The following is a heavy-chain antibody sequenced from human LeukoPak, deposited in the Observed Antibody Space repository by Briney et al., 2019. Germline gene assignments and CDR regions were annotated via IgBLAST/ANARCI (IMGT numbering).Heavy chain of an antibody. V-gene: IGHV1-69*05. D-gene: IGHD3-16*01. J-gene: IGHJ3*02. CDR3: AREDSLGSEAFDI. CDR2: IIPIFGTA. CDR1: GGTFSSYA. Sequence: ASVKVSCKASGGTFSSYAISWVRQAPGQGLEWMGGIIPIFGTANYAQKFQGRVTITTDESTSTAYMELSSLRSEDTAVYYCAREDSLGSEAFDIWGQGTVVTVSS.